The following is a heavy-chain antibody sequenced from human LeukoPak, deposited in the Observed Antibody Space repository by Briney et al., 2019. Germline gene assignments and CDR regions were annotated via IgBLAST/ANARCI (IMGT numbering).Heavy chain of an antibody. J-gene: IGHJ1*01. CDR3: AKESGSRSYGAYFPH. Sequence: GGSLRLSCVASGFTFTNHGMQWVRQAPGKGLEWVAVISYDGSTKYYADSVKGRFTISRDNSKSTLYLQMNSLRAEDTAVYYCAKESGSRSYGAYFPHWGQGTLVTVSS. D-gene: IGHD6-13*01. V-gene: IGHV3-30*18. CDR1: GFTFTNHG. CDR2: ISYDGSTK.